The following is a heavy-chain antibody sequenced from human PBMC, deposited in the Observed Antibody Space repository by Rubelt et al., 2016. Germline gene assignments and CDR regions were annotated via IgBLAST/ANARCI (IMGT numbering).Heavy chain of an antibody. J-gene: IGHJ4*02. CDR3: ARVRDDYSSPFNY. CDR2: VNTDGSSE. D-gene: IGHD3-16*01. Sequence: GKGLVWVSRVNTDGSSEYYADSVKGRFTISRDFPKNTLHLQMSSLRAEDTAVYYCARVRDDYSSPFNYWGQGTLVTVSS. V-gene: IGHV3-74*01.